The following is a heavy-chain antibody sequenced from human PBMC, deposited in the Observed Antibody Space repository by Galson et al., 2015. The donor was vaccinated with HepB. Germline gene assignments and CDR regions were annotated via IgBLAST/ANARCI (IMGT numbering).Heavy chain of an antibody. Sequence: VKVSCKASGYTFTSYAMHWVRQAPGQRLEWMGWINAGNGNTKYSQKFQGRVTITRDTSASTAYMELSSLRSEDTAVYYCARVRTARGYCTNGVCPKRAVGAFGIWGQGTMVTVSS. CDR3: ARVRTARGYCTNGVCPKRAVGAFGI. D-gene: IGHD2-8*01. CDR1: GYTFTSYA. V-gene: IGHV1-3*01. J-gene: IGHJ3*02. CDR2: INAGNGNT.